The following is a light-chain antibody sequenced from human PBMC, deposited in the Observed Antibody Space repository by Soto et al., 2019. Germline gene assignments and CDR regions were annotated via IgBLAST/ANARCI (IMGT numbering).Light chain of an antibody. CDR3: QQRSNWPPYT. J-gene: IGKJ2*01. CDR1: QSVSSY. V-gene: IGKV3-11*01. Sequence: EIVLTQSPATLSLSPGERATLSCRASQSVSSYLAWYQQKPGQAPRLLIYDASNRATGIPARFSGSGSGTDFTLTISSLEPDDFAVYYCQQRSNWPPYTFGHGTKLEIK. CDR2: DAS.